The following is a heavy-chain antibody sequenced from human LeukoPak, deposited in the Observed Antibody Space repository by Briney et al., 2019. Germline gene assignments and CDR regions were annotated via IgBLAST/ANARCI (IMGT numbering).Heavy chain of an antibody. CDR2: IIPIFGTA. CDR3: ARARGVTTTHFDY. Sequence: GASVKVSCKASGGTFSSYAISWVRQAPGQGLECMGGIIPIFGTANYAQKFQGRVMITADESTSTAYMELSSLRSEDTAVYYCARARGVTTTHFDYWGQGTLVTVSS. D-gene: IGHD4-17*01. J-gene: IGHJ4*02. V-gene: IGHV1-69*01. CDR1: GGTFSSYA.